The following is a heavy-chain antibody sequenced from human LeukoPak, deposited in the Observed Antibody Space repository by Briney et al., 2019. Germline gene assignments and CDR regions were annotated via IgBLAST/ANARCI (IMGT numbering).Heavy chain of an antibody. Sequence: GGSLRLSCAASGLTFSSYAMSWVRQAPGKGLEWVSAISGSGGSTYYADSVKGRFTISRDNSKNTLYLQMNSLRAEDTAVYYSAKGITIFGRNYYGMDVWGQGTTVTVSS. CDR3: AKGITIFGRNYYGMDV. V-gene: IGHV3-23*01. D-gene: IGHD3-3*01. CDR2: ISGSGGST. CDR1: GLTFSSYA. J-gene: IGHJ6*02.